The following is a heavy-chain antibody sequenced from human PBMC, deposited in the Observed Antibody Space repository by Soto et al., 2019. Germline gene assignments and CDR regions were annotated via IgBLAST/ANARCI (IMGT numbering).Heavy chain of an antibody. V-gene: IGHV1-3*01. Sequence: QVQLVQSGAEVKKPGASVKVSCKASGYTFATYEIHWVRQAPGEGLEWMGWINPATGNTEYSEKFQDRVTITRDTSATTSYMELSGLRFEDTAVYYCAIRYKSAAWLETWGQGTLVTVS. J-gene: IGHJ5*02. CDR1: GYTFATYE. D-gene: IGHD1-20*01. CDR3: AIRYKSAAWLET. CDR2: INPATGNT.